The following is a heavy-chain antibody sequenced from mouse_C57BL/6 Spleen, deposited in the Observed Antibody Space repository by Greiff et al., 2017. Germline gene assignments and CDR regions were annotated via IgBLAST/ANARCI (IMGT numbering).Heavy chain of an antibody. J-gene: IGHJ3*01. D-gene: IGHD2-4*01. CDR1: GYTFTSYW. CDR2: IDPSDSET. V-gene: IGHV1-52*01. CDR3: ASGLRRFAY. Sequence: QVQLQQPGAELVRPGSSVKLSCKASGYTFTSYWMHWVKQRPIQGLEWIGNIDPSDSETHYNQKFKDKATLTVDKSSNTAYMQLSSLTTEDSAIYYCASGLRRFAYWGQGTLVTVSA.